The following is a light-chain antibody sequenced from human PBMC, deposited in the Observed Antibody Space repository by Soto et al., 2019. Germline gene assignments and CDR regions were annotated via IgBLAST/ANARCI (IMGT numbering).Light chain of an antibody. CDR2: GAS. CDR1: QIVSKWY. CDR3: QQYVMPPFT. V-gene: IGKV3-20*01. Sequence: IVLTHSPCTLSVSPVERATLFFMSVQIVSKWYVAWYQVKPGQAPRLVIYGASSSASGIPDRFNGGGSGTEFTPTINTLEPEDFAVYYCQQYVMPPFTFGQGTKVDIK. J-gene: IGKJ2*01.